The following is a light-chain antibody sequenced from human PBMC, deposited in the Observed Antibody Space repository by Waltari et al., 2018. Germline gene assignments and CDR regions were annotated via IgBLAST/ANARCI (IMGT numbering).Light chain of an antibody. CDR3: QQYSNWLLT. V-gene: IGKV3-15*01. CDR2: AAS. J-gene: IGKJ5*01. CDR1: QSVSSN. Sequence: DIVMTQSPATLSLSPGETATLTCRASQSVSSNLACDQQKPGQAPRLIIYAASTRATGIPPMFSGSGSGTEFTLTISRLQSEDFAVYCCQQYSNWLLTFGQGTRLEIK.